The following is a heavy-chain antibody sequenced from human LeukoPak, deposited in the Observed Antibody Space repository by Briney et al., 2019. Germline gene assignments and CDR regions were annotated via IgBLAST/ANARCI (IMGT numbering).Heavy chain of an antibody. J-gene: IGHJ6*02. Sequence: GGSLRLSCAASGFTFSDYYMSWIRQAPGKGLEWVSYISSSGSTIYYADSVKGRFTISRGNAKNSLYLQMNSLRAEDTAVYYCARAKTDRFGVVIKGYYYYGMDVWGQGTTVTVSS. V-gene: IGHV3-11*01. CDR3: ARAKTDRFGVVIKGYYYYGMDV. D-gene: IGHD3-3*01. CDR1: GFTFSDYY. CDR2: ISSSGSTI.